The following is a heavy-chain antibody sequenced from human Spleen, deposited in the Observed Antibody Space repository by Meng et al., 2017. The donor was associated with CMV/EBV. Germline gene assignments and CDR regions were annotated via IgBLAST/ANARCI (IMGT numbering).Heavy chain of an antibody. CDR1: FTVSSYA. Sequence: FTVSSYAMHGVRQAPGKGLEWVAVISYDGSNKYYADSVKGRFTISRDNSKNTLYLQMNSLRAEDTAVYYCARDGSDRIAARRGTFDPWGQGTLVTVSS. V-gene: IGHV3-30-3*01. D-gene: IGHD6-6*01. J-gene: IGHJ5*02. CDR2: ISYDGSNK. CDR3: ARDGSDRIAARRGTFDP.